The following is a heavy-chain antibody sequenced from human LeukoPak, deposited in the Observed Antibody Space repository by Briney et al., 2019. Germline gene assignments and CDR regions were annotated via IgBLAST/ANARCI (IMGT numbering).Heavy chain of an antibody. CDR2: MYYSGST. J-gene: IGHJ5*02. V-gene: IGHV4-30-4*01. D-gene: IGHD3-22*01. CDR1: GGSISSGDYY. Sequence: SQTLSLTCTVSGGSISSGDYYWSWIRQPPGKGLEWIAYMYYSGSTYYNPSLKSRVTMSADTSKNQFPLKLSSVTAADTAVYYCARPYYYDSRIDPWGQGTLVTVSS. CDR3: ARPYYYDSRIDP.